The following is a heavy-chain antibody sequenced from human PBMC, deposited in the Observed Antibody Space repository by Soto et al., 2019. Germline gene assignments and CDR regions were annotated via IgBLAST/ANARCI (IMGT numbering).Heavy chain of an antibody. V-gene: IGHV1-18*01. J-gene: IGHJ6*03. CDR3: ARENIVVVPAAPRYYYYYMDV. CDR1: GYTFTSYG. Sequence: ASVKVSCKASGYTFTSYGISWVRQAPGQGLEWMGWISAYNGNTNYAQKLQGRVTMTTDTSTSTAYMELRSLRSDDTAVYYCARENIVVVPAAPRYYYYYMDVWGKGTTVTVSS. D-gene: IGHD2-2*01. CDR2: ISAYNGNT.